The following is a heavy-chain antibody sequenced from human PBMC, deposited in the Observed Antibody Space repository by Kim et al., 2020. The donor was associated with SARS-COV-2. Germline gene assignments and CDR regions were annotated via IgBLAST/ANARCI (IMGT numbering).Heavy chain of an antibody. D-gene: IGHD3-3*01. J-gene: IGHJ6*03. CDR3: ARAGGVATIFGVVIIPDFYMDV. V-gene: IGHV7-4-1*02. Sequence: ASVKVSCKASGYTFTSYAMNWVRQAPGQGLEWMGWINTNTGNPTYAQGFTGRFVFSLDTSVSTAYLQISSLKAEDTAVYYCARAGGVATIFGVVIIPDFYMDVWSIGTTVTVSS. CDR2: INTNTGNP. CDR1: GYTFTSYA.